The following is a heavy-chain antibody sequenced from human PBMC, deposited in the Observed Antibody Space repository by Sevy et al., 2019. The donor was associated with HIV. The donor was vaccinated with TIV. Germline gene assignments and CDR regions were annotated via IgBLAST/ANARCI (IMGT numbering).Heavy chain of an antibody. Sequence: GGSLRLSCAASGFTFSDYYMSWIRQAPGKGLEWVSYISSSGSTIYYADSVKGRFTISRDNAKTSLYLQMNSLRAEDTAVYYCARDSPSSSWYIDYWGQGTLVTVSS. J-gene: IGHJ4*02. CDR2: ISSSGSTI. V-gene: IGHV3-11*01. CDR3: ARDSPSSSWYIDY. CDR1: GFTFSDYY. D-gene: IGHD6-13*01.